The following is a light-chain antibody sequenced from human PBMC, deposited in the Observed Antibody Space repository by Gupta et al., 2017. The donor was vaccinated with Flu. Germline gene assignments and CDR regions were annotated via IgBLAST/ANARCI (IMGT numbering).Light chain of an antibody. CDR3: QQTYSIPSIT. CDR2: ASS. CDR1: QSISTY. V-gene: IGKV1-39*01. Sequence: DIQMTQSPSSLSASVGDRITITCRASQSISTYLNWYQQKPGKAPKLLIYASSTLQSGVPSRFSGSGSGTDFTLTINSRQPEDFATYYCQQTYSIPSITFDGGTKVEI. J-gene: IGKJ4*01.